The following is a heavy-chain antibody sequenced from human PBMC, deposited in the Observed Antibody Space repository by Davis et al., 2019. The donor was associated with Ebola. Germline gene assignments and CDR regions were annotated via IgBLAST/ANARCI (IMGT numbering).Heavy chain of an antibody. CDR2: INAGNGNT. CDR3: ARERSWGIGQPFDY. Sequence: GGSLRLSCAASGYTFTSYAMHWVRQAPGQRLEWMGWINAGNGNTKYSQKFQGRVTITRDTSASTAYMELSSLRSEDTAVYYCARERSWGIGQPFDYWGQGTLVTVSS. CDR1: GYTFTSYA. J-gene: IGHJ4*02. D-gene: IGHD3-16*01. V-gene: IGHV1-3*01.